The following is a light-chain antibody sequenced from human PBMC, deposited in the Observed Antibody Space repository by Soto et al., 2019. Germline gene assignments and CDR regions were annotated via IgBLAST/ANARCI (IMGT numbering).Light chain of an antibody. V-gene: IGKV3-20*01. J-gene: IGKJ2*01. Sequence: EIVLTQSPGTLSLSPGERATLSCRASQRVSSSFLAWYQQKPGQAPRLLIYGASSRATGIPDRFSGSGSGTDFTLSISRLEPEDIAVYYCQQYGRSPYTFGQGTKLEIK. CDR2: GAS. CDR1: QRVSSSF. CDR3: QQYGRSPYT.